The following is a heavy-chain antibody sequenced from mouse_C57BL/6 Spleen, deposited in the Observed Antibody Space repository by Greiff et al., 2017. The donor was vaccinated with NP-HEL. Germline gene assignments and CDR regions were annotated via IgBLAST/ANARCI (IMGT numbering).Heavy chain of an antibody. D-gene: IGHD2-5*01. CDR1: GYTFTSYG. Sequence: QVQLQQSGAELARPGASVKLSCKASGYTFTSYGISWVKQRTGQGLEWIGEIYPRSGNTYYNEKFKGKATLTADKSSSTAYMELRSLTSEDSAVYFCVRDYSNHGYAMDYWGQGTSVTVSS. CDR2: IYPRSGNT. V-gene: IGHV1-81*01. J-gene: IGHJ4*01. CDR3: VRDYSNHGYAMDY.